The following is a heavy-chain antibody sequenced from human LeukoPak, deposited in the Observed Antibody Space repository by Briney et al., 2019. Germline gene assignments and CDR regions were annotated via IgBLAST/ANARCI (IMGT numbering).Heavy chain of an antibody. D-gene: IGHD4-17*01. CDR2: IWYDGSNK. CDR1: GFTFSSYG. Sequence: GGSLRLSCAASGFTFSSYGMHWVRQAPGKGLEWVAVIWYDGSNKYYADSAKGRFTISRDNSKDTLYLQMNSLRAEDTAVYYCARDGAYGADVSGLDYWGQGTLVTVSS. CDR3: ARDGAYGADVSGLDY. V-gene: IGHV3-33*01. J-gene: IGHJ4*02.